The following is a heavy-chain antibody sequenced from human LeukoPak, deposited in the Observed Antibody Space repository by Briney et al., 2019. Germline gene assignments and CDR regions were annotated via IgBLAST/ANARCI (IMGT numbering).Heavy chain of an antibody. V-gene: IGHV4-59*08. CDR1: GGTISGYY. CDR2: IYYSGST. CDR3: ARLASSGWSHCDY. Sequence: SETLSLTCTVSGGTISGYYWSWIRQPPGKGPEWIGYIYYSGSTNYNPSLKSRVTISVDTSKNQFSLKMNSVTAADTAVYYCARLASSGWSHCDYWGQGTLVTVSS. D-gene: IGHD6-19*01. J-gene: IGHJ4*02.